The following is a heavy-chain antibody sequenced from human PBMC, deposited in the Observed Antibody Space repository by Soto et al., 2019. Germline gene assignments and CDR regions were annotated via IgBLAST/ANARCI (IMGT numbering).Heavy chain of an antibody. D-gene: IGHD1-26*01. CDR2: INAVNGNT. CDR1: GYTFTSYA. Sequence: ASVKVSCKASGYTFTSYAMHWVRQAPGQRLEWMGWINAVNGNTKYSQKFQGRVTITRDTSASTAYMELSSLRSEDTAVYYCARVGYSGSYWAYWGQGTRVTVSP. J-gene: IGHJ4*02. V-gene: IGHV1-3*01. CDR3: ARVGYSGSYWAY.